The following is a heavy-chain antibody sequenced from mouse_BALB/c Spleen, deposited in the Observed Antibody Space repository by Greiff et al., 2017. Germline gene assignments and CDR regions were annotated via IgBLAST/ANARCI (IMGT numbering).Heavy chain of an antibody. Sequence: VQLQQSGPELVKPGASVKISCKASGYAFSSSWMNWVKQRPGQGLEWIGRIYPGDGDTNYNGKFKGKATLTADKSSSTAYMQLSSLTSVDSAVYFCARRDYDYANYFDYWGQGTTLTVSS. D-gene: IGHD2-4*01. V-gene: IGHV1-82*01. J-gene: IGHJ2*01. CDR1: GYAFSSSW. CDR2: IYPGDGDT. CDR3: ARRDYDYANYFDY.